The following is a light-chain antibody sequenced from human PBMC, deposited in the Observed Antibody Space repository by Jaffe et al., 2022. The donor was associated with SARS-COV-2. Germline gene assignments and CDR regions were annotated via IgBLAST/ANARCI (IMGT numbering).Light chain of an antibody. CDR1: QSVSSSY. CDR3: QQYGSSPYT. V-gene: IGKV3-20*01. J-gene: IGKJ2*01. Sequence: IVLTQSPGTLSLSPGERATLSCRASQSVSSSYLAWYQQKPGQAPRLLIYGASSRATGIPDRFSGSGSGTDFTLTISRLEPEDFGVFYCQQYGSSPYTFGQGTKLEIK. CDR2: GAS.